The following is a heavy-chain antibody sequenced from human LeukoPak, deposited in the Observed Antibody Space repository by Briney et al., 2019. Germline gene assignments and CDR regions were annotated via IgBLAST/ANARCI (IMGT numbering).Heavy chain of an antibody. CDR2: IYYSGST. V-gene: IGHV4-39*01. J-gene: IGHJ5*02. CDR1: GGSIGSSSYY. Sequence: PSETLSLTCTVSGGSIGSSSYYWGWIRQPPGKGLEWIGSIYYSGSTYYNPSLKSRVTISVDTSKNQFSLKLSSVTAADTAVYYCARQKASGSYYKVLNWFDPWGQGTLVTVSS. CDR3: ARQKASGSYYKVLNWFDP. D-gene: IGHD3-10*01.